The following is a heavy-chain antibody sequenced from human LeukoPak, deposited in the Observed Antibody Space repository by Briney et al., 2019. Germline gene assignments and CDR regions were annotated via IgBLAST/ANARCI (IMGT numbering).Heavy chain of an antibody. CDR1: GFSFSIYS. D-gene: IGHD6-19*01. CDR2: ISSSSSNI. Sequence: GGSLKLSCAASGFSFSIYSMNWVRQAPGKGLEWVSYISSSSSNIYYADSVKGRFTMSRENAKNSLHLQMNSLRAGDTAVYYCARAVAGTHWLDPWGQGTLVTVSS. V-gene: IGHV3-48*01. CDR3: ARAVAGTHWLDP. J-gene: IGHJ5*02.